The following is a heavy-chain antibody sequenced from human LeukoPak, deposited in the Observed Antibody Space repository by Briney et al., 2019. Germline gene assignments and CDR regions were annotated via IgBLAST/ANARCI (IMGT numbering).Heavy chain of an antibody. CDR2: INPNSGGT. D-gene: IGHD6-13*01. J-gene: IGHJ4*02. Sequence: ASVKVSCKASGYTFTGYYMHWVRQAPGQGLEWMGWINPNSGGTNYAQKFQGRVTMTRDTSISTAYMELSRLRSDDTAVYYCARVILSRWYYFDYWGQGTLVTVSS. CDR1: GYTFTGYY. CDR3: ARVILSRWYYFDY. V-gene: IGHV1-2*02.